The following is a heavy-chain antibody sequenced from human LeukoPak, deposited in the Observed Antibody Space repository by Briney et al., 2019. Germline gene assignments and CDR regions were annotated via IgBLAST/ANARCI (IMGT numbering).Heavy chain of an antibody. CDR2: INPDSGDT. J-gene: IGHJ4*02. V-gene: IGHV1-2*02. CDR1: GYTFTGYY. D-gene: IGHD1-26*01. Sequence: VASVKVSCKASGYTFTGYYMHWVRQAPGQGLEWMAWINPDSGDTHYAQNFQGRVTVTRDTSISTAYMEVTRLTSDDTAVYYCARVIVGAATFAYWGQGTLVTVSS. CDR3: ARVIVGAATFAY.